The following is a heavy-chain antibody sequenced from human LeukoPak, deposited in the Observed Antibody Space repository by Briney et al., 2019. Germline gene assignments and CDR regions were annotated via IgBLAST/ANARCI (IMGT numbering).Heavy chain of an antibody. CDR2: ISAYNGNT. D-gene: IGHD2-15*01. CDR1: GYTFTSYG. Sequence: ASVKVSCKASGYTFTSYGISWARQAPGQGLEWMGWISAYNGNTNYAQKLQGRVTMTTDTSTSTAYMELRSLRSDDTAVYYCARDYCSGGSCHYFDYWGQGTLVTVSS. CDR3: ARDYCSGGSCHYFDY. V-gene: IGHV1-18*01. J-gene: IGHJ4*02.